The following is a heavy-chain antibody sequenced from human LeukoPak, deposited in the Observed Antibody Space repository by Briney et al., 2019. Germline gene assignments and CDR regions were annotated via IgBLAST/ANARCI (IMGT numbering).Heavy chain of an antibody. V-gene: IGHV3-23*01. CDR1: GFTFSNYA. Sequence: GGSLRLSCAAPGFTFSNYAMRWVRQAPGRGREGVSGISASGDSTYYADSVKGRFTISRDNSKNTLYLQMNSLRAEDTAVYYCARRSGIAVAGAFDYWGQGTLVTVSS. D-gene: IGHD6-19*01. CDR3: ARRSGIAVAGAFDY. CDR2: ISASGDST. J-gene: IGHJ4*02.